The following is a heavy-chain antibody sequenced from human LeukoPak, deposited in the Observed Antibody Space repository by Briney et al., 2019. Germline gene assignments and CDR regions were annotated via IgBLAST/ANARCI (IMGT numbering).Heavy chain of an antibody. V-gene: IGHV4-34*01. D-gene: IGHD5-18*01. CDR3: ARVGSSGIQLWLHWFDP. J-gene: IGHJ5*02. Sequence: SETLSLTCAVYGGSFSGYYWSWIRQPPGKGLEWIGEINHSGSTNYNPSLKSRVTISVDTSKNQFSLKLSSVTAAGTAVYYCARVGSSGIQLWLHWFDPWGQGTLVTVSS. CDR1: GGSFSGYY. CDR2: INHSGST.